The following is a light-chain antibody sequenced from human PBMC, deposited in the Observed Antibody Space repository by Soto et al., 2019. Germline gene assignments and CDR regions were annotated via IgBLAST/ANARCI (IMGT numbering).Light chain of an antibody. Sequence: VLTQSPGTLSVSPGERATLSCSAGQSVSGNNLAWYQQKPGRPPRLLSYGESSRASGVPDRFSGSGSGTNFTLTINRLEPEAFSVYYCQQCDGTSWTFGQGTKVDLK. J-gene: IGKJ1*01. CDR1: QSVSGNN. CDR2: GES. CDR3: QQCDGTSWT. V-gene: IGKV3-20*01.